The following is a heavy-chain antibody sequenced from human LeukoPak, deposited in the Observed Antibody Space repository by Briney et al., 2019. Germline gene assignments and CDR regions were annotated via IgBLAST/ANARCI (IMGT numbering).Heavy chain of an antibody. CDR1: GFTFSSYA. CDR2: TRYDGSNK. J-gene: IGHJ4*02. Sequence: PGGSLRLSCAASGFTFSSYAMHWVRQAPGKGLEWVAFTRYDGSNKYYADSVKGRFAISRDNSKNTLYLQMNSLRAEDTAVYYCARLDDAVAGRFDYWGQGTLVTVSS. D-gene: IGHD6-19*01. V-gene: IGHV3-30*02. CDR3: ARLDDAVAGRFDY.